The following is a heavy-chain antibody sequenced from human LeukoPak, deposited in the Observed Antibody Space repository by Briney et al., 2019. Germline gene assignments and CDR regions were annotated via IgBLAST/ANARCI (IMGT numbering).Heavy chain of an antibody. Sequence: SETLSLTCTVSGGSISSGSYYWSWIRQPAGKGLEWIGRIYSSGSTNYNPSLKSRVTISVDTSKNQFSLKLSSVTAADTAVYYCARDLFWIAAANTNNNAFDIWGQGTMVTVSS. D-gene: IGHD6-13*01. CDR2: IYSSGST. J-gene: IGHJ3*02. V-gene: IGHV4-61*02. CDR3: ARDLFWIAAANTNNNAFDI. CDR1: GGSISSGSYY.